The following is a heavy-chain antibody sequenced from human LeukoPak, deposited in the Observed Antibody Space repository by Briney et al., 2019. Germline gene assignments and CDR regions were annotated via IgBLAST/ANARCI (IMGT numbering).Heavy chain of an antibody. J-gene: IGHJ4*02. Sequence: SETLSLTCAVYGGSFSGYYWSWTRQPPGKGLEWIGEINHSGSTNYNPSLKSRVTISVDTSKNQFSLKLSSVTAADTAVYYCARGAGGSGSYPRFDYWGQGTLVTVSS. CDR3: ARGAGGSGSYPRFDY. CDR1: GGSFSGYY. CDR2: INHSGST. D-gene: IGHD3-10*01. V-gene: IGHV4-34*01.